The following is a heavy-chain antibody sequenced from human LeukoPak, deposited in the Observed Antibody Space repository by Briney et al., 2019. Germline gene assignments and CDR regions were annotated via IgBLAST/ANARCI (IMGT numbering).Heavy chain of an antibody. Sequence: GGSLRLFCAASGFTFSSYSMNWVRQAPGKGLEWVSYISSSSSTIYYADSVKGRFTISRDNSKNTLYLQMNSLRAEDTAVYYCAKDQAPYYDSSGTTGDYWGQGTLVTVSS. V-gene: IGHV3-48*01. CDR1: GFTFSSYS. CDR2: ISSSSSTI. J-gene: IGHJ4*02. CDR3: AKDQAPYYDSSGTTGDY. D-gene: IGHD3-22*01.